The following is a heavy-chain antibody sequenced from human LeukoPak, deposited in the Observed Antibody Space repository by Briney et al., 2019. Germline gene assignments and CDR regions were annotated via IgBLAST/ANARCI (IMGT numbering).Heavy chain of an antibody. CDR3: ARGPRFGELLWHWFDP. CDR2: MYHSGST. CDR1: GFTFSSYW. V-gene: IGHV4-38-2*01. Sequence: AGSLRLSCAASGFTFSSYWMSWVRQAPGQGLEWIGSMYHSGSTYYNPPLKSRVTISEDTSKNQFSLKLRSVTAADTAVYYCARGPRFGELLWHWFDPWGQGTLVSVSS. D-gene: IGHD3-10*01. J-gene: IGHJ5*02.